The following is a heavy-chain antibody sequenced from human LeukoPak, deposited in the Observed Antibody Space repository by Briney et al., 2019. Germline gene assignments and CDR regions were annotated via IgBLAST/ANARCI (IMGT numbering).Heavy chain of an antibody. CDR3: ASDPLYSSSFGPDY. CDR1: GFTSSSYS. V-gene: IGHV3-21*01. J-gene: IGHJ4*02. Sequence: TGGTLRLSCAASGFTSSSYSMNWHPPAPGKGRVWVSSISSGSSYISYADPVKGRFTIARDTAKNSLYLQMNSLRAEDTAVYSCASDPLYSSSFGPDYWGQGTLVTVSS. D-gene: IGHD6-6*01. CDR2: ISSGSSYI.